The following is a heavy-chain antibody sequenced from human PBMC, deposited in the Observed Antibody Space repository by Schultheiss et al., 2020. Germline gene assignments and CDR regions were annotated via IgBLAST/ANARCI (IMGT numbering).Heavy chain of an antibody. Sequence: KVSCKASGFTFTSSAMQWVRQARGQRLEWIGWIVVGSGNTNYAQKFQERVTITRDMSTSTAYMELSSLRSEDTAVYYCAAEGDTAMATDAFDIWGQGTMVTVSS. J-gene: IGHJ3*02. CDR2: IVVGSGNT. CDR1: GFTFTSSA. CDR3: AAEGDTAMATDAFDI. V-gene: IGHV1-58*02. D-gene: IGHD5-18*01.